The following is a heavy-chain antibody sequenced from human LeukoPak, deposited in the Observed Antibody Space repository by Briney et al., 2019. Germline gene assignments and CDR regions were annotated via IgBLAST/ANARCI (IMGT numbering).Heavy chain of an antibody. CDR3: AREDSGISDNAFDI. CDR2: IYYSGST. Sequence: SETLSLTCTVSGGSISSYYWSWIRQPPGKGLEWIGYIYYSGSTNYNPSLKSRVTISVDTSKNQFSLKLSSVTAADTAMYYCAREDSGISDNAFDIWGQGTMVTISS. V-gene: IGHV4-59*01. CDR1: GGSISSYY. D-gene: IGHD1-26*01. J-gene: IGHJ3*02.